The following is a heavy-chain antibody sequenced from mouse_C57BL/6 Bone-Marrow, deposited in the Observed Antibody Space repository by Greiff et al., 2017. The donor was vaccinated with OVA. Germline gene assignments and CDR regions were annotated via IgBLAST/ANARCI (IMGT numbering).Heavy chain of an antibody. J-gene: IGHJ1*03. D-gene: IGHD1-1*01. CDR1: GYTFTDYE. CDR3: TRRDGSSYWYFDV. Sequence: VQLQESGAELVRPGASVTLSCKASGYTFTDYEMHWVKQTPVHGLEWIGAIDPETGGTAYNQKFKGKAILTADKSSSTAYMELLSLTSEDSAVYYCTRRDGSSYWYFDVWGTGTTVTVSS. V-gene: IGHV1-15*01. CDR2: IDPETGGT.